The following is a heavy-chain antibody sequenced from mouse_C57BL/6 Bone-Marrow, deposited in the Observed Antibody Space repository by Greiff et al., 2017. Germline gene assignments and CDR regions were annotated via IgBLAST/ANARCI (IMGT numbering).Heavy chain of an antibody. CDR3: AGGLRRWFAY. CDR1: GYTFTSYG. J-gene: IGHJ3*01. Sequence: QVQLQQSGAELARPGASVKLSCKASGYTFTSYGISWVKQRTGQGLEWIGEIYPRSGNTYYNEKFKGKATLTADKPSSTAYMELRSLTSEDSAVYFCAGGLRRWFAYWGQGTLVTVSA. CDR2: IYPRSGNT. V-gene: IGHV1-81*01. D-gene: IGHD2-4*01.